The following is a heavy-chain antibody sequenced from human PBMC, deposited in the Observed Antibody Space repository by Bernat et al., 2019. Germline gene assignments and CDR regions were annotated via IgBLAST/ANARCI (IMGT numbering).Heavy chain of an antibody. CDR2: IYYSGST. V-gene: IGHV4-39*01. CDR1: GFTFSSYA. D-gene: IGHD2-15*01. CDR3: ARHYLGGYCSGGSCYFGSY. J-gene: IGHJ4*02. Sequence: VQLLESGGRLVQPGGSLRLSCAASGFTFSSYAMSWVRQAPGKGLEWIGSIYYSGSTYYNPSLKSRVTISVDTSKNQFSLKLSSVTAADTAVYYCARHYLGGYCSGGSCYFGSYWGQGTLVTVSS.